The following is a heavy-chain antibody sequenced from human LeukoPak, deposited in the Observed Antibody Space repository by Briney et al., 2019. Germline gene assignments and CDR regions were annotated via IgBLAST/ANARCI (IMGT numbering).Heavy chain of an antibody. CDR1: GYTFTSYY. J-gene: IGHJ6*03. D-gene: IGHD5-18*01. V-gene: IGHV1-46*01. CDR3: AKSTAMVTQRYYYYMDV. Sequence: GASVKVSCKASGYTFTSYYMHWVRQAPGQGLEWMGIINPSGGSTSYAQKFQGRVTVTRDMSTSTVYMELSSLRSEDTAVYYCAKSTAMVTQRYYYYMDVWGKGTTVTVSS. CDR2: INPSGGST.